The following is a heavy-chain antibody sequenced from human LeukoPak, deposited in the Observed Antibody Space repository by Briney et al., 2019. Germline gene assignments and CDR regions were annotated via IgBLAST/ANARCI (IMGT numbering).Heavy chain of an antibody. CDR2: ISSSSSYI. V-gene: IGHV3-21*01. CDR3: ARGGDGYRPYDAFDI. J-gene: IGHJ3*02. D-gene: IGHD5-24*01. CDR1: GFTFSSYE. Sequence: MPGGSLRLSCAASGFTFSSYEMNWVRQAPGKGLEWVSSISSSSSYIYYADSVKGRFTISRDNAKNSLYLQMNSLRAEDTAVYYCARGGDGYRPYDAFDIWGQGTMVTVSS.